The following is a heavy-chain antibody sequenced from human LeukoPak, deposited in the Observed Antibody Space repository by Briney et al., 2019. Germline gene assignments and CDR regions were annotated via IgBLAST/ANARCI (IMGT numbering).Heavy chain of an antibody. CDR3: ARGRGTYSTYYFDY. CDR1: GGSFSGYY. D-gene: IGHD1-1*01. CDR2: INHSGST. V-gene: IGHV4-34*01. J-gene: IGHJ4*02. Sequence: SETLSLTCAVYGGSFSGYYWSWIRQPPGKGLEWIGEINHSGSTNYNPSSKSRLPISVDTSKNHFSLKLSSVTAADTAVYYCARGRGTYSTYYFDYWGQGTPVTVSS.